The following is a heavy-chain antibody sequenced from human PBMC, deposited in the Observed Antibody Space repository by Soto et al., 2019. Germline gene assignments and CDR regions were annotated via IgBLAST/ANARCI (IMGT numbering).Heavy chain of an antibody. J-gene: IGHJ2*01. Sequence: QVQLQESGPGLVKPSETLSLTCTVSGGSTTNYYWSWLRQPAGKGLEYIGRIYGSGRTNYNPSLKNRVTMLVSLNQISLRLTSVTAADTAVYYCARDFDVNTALDYWYFDLWARGDLVAVSS. D-gene: IGHD5-18*01. CDR1: GGSTTNYY. CDR2: IYGSGRT. V-gene: IGHV4-4*07. CDR3: ARDFDVNTALDYWYFDL.